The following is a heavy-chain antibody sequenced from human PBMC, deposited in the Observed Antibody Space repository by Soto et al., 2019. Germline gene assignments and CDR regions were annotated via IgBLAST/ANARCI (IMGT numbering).Heavy chain of an antibody. CDR2: IYYIGST. D-gene: IGHD6-6*01. Sequence: QVQLQESGPGLVKPSQTLSLTCTVSGGSISSGDYYWSWIRQPPGKGLEWIGYIYYIGSTYYSPSLKSRVTISVDTSKNQFSLKLSSVTAADTAVYYCARERPDGARLDPWGQGTLVTVSS. CDR3: ARERPDGARLDP. J-gene: IGHJ5*02. V-gene: IGHV4-30-4*01. CDR1: GGSISSGDYY.